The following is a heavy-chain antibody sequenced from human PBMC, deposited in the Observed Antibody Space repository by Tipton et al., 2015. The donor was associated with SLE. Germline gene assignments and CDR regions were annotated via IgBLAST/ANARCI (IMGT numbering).Heavy chain of an antibody. CDR2: IYYSENT. J-gene: IGHJ3*02. CDR3: ARDHPHYDILTGYSPGAFDI. CDR1: GGSISRHY. V-gene: IGHV4-59*11. Sequence: TLSLTCTVSGGSISRHYRSWIRQPPGKELEWIGYIYYSENTNFNPSLKSRVSISVDTSKTQLSLKLSSVTAADTAVYYCARDHPHYDILTGYSPGAFDIWGQGTMVTVSS. D-gene: IGHD3-9*01.